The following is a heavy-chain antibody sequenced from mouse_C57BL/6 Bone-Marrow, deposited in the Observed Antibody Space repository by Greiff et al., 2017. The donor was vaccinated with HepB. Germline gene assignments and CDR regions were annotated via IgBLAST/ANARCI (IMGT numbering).Heavy chain of an antibody. Sequence: EVQGVESGPELVKPGASVKISCKASGYSFTDYNMNWVKQSNGKSLEWIGVINPNYGTTSYNQKFKGKATLTVDQSSSTAYMQLNSLTSEDSAVYYCARTTTVVANPYYFDYWGQGTTLTVSS. D-gene: IGHD1-1*01. CDR1: GYSFTDYN. J-gene: IGHJ2*01. CDR3: ARTTTVVANPYYFDY. CDR2: INPNYGTT. V-gene: IGHV1-39*01.